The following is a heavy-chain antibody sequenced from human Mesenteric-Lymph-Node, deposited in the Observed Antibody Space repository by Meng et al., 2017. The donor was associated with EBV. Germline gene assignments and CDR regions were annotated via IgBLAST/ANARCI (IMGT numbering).Heavy chain of an antibody. V-gene: IGHV4-30-4*01. CDR2: IYYDGVT. Sequence: LREHRPGLVKPSQRLSLSCGSSGCSISCGGSYWSWIRQSPGKGLEWIGYIYYDGVTYYNPSHKSRLTISLDTSKNQFSLKLTSATAADTAVYYCARGLEVATMSYWGQGTLVTVSS. D-gene: IGHD5-12*01. J-gene: IGHJ4*02. CDR1: GCSISCGGSY. CDR3: ARGLEVATMSY.